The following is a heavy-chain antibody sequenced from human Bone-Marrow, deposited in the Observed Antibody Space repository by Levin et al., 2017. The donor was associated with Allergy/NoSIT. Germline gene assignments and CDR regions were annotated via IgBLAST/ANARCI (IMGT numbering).Heavy chain of an antibody. CDR3: AKEDSSGWYVDYYYYGMDV. V-gene: IGHV3-9*01. J-gene: IGHJ6*02. D-gene: IGHD6-19*01. CDR1: GFTFDDYA. CDR2: ISWNSGSI. Sequence: TGGSLRLSCAASGFTFDDYAMHWVRQAPGKGLEWVSGISWNSGSIGYADSVKGRFTISRDNAKNSLYLQMNSLRAEDTALYYCAKEDSSGWYVDYYYYGMDVWGQGTTVTVSS.